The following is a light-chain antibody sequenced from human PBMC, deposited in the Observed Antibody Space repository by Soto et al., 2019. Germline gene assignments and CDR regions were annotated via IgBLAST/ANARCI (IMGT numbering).Light chain of an antibody. V-gene: IGKV1-9*01. CDR3: QQLNSYPIT. J-gene: IGKJ5*01. CDR2: VVS. CDR1: QGISSY. Sequence: DIQLTQSPSFLSASVGDRVTITCRASQGISSYLAWYQQKPGKAPKLLIYVVSTLQSGVPSRFSVSGSGTEFTLTISSLQPEDFATYYCQQLNSYPITFGQGTRLEIK.